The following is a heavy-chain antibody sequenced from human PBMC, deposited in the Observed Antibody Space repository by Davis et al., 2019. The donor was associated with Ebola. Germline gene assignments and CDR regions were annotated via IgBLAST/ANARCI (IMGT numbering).Heavy chain of an antibody. D-gene: IGHD2-2*01. J-gene: IGHJ4*02. V-gene: IGHV3-33*01. CDR3: ARDLGYCSSTSFPDY. CDR2: IWYDGSNK. CDR1: GFTFSSYG. Sequence: PGGSLRLSCAASGFTFSSYGMHWVRQAPGKGLEWVAVIWYDGSNKYYADSVKGRFTISRDNSKNTLYLQMNSLRAEDTAVYYCARDLGYCSSTSFPDYWGQGTLVTVSS.